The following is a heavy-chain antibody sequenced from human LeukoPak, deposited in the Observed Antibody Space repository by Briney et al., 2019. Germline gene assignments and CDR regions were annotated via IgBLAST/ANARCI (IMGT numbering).Heavy chain of an antibody. CDR1: GFTFSNAW. CDR3: AKDSSEFDY. J-gene: IGHJ4*02. V-gene: IGHV3-23*01. D-gene: IGHD3-3*01. CDR2: ISGSGGST. Sequence: GGSLRLSCAASGFTFSNAWMSWVRQAPGKGLEWVSAISGSGGSTYYADSVKGRFTISRDNSKNTLYLQMNSLRAEDTAVYYCAKDSSEFDYWGQGTLVTVSS.